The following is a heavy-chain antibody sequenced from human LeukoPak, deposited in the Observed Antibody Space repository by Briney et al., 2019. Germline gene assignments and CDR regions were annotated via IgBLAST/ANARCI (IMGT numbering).Heavy chain of an antibody. J-gene: IGHJ4*02. CDR3: ATGSGSHFDY. Sequence: GGSLRLSCAASGFTFSSYGMHWVRQAPGKWLEWVAFIRYDGSNKYYADSVKGRFTISRDNSKNTLYLQMNSLRAEDTAVYYCATGSGSHFDYWGQGTLVTVSS. CDR1: GFTFSSYG. D-gene: IGHD3-10*01. CDR2: IRYDGSNK. V-gene: IGHV3-30*02.